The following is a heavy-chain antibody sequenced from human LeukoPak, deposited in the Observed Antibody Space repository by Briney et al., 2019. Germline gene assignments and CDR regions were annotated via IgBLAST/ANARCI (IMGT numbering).Heavy chain of an antibody. CDR3: ARDQYCSGGSCYSIWFDP. V-gene: IGHV6-1*01. D-gene: IGHD2-15*01. Sequence: SQTLSLTCAISGDSVSSNSAAWNWIRQSPSRGLEWQGRTYYRSKWYNDYAVSVKSRITINPDTSKNQFSLQLNSVTPEDTAVYYCARDQYCSGGSCYSIWFDPWGQGTLVTISS. CDR2: TYYRSKWYN. CDR1: GDSVSSNSAA. J-gene: IGHJ5*02.